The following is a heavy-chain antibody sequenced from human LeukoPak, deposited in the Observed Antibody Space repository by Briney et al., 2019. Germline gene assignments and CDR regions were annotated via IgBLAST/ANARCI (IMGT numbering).Heavy chain of an antibody. CDR3: ARGTRYSGGYGY. CDR2: INHSGST. D-gene: IGHD1-26*01. Sequence: KPSETLSLTCAVYGGSFSGYYWSWIRQPPGKGLEWIGEINHSGSTNYNPSLKSRVTISVDTSKNQFSLKLSSVTAADTAVYYCARGTRYSGGYGYWGQGTLVTVSS. V-gene: IGHV4-34*01. CDR1: GGSFSGYY. J-gene: IGHJ4*02.